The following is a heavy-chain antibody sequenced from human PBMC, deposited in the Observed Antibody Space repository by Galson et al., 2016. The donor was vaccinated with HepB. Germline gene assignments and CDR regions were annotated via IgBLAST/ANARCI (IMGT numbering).Heavy chain of an antibody. V-gene: IGHV5-51*01. CDR3: ARHECRGSDCFSAYDF. D-gene: IGHD2-21*02. J-gene: IGHJ3*01. CDR1: GYRFANYW. Sequence: QSGAEVKKPGESLQISCEGSGYRFANYWIGWVRQMPGKGLESMGIVYPGNSEIRYSPSFQGQVTISADKSITTVYLQWNSLKASDSAIYYCARHECRGSDCFSAYDFWGQGTVVTVSS. CDR2: VYPGNSEI.